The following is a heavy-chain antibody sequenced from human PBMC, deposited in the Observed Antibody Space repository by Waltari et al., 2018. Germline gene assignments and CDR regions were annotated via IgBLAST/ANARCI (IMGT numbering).Heavy chain of an antibody. CDR3: ARGDYYDSSGYYRGYFDY. Sequence: QVQLVQSGAEVKKPGSSVKVSCKASGGTFSSYAISWVRQAPGQGLEWMGGIIPSFGTTNYAQKFQGRVRSSADKSTSTAYMELSSLKSEDTAVYYCARGDYYDSSGYYRGYFDYWGQGTMVTVSS. CDR2: IIPSFGTT. D-gene: IGHD3-22*01. CDR1: GGTFSSYA. V-gene: IGHV1-69*14. J-gene: IGHJ4*03.